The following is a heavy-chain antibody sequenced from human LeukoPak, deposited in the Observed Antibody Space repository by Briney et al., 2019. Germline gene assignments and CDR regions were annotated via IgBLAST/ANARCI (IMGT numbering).Heavy chain of an antibody. V-gene: IGHV1-18*04. J-gene: IGHJ4*02. CDR3: ARDPSNTSGWSPYFDF. D-gene: IGHD6-19*01. CDR2: INPCNGST. CDR1: GYTFTNHE. Sequence: GASVKVSCKASGYTFTNHEIHWVRQAPGQGLEWMGIINPCNGSTRYGQKLQGRVTMSTDTSTTTAYMELTSLRSDDTAVYYCARDPSNTSGWSPYFDFWGQGTLVTVSS.